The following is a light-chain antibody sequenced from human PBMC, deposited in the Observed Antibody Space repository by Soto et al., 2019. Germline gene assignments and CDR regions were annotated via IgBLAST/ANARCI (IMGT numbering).Light chain of an antibody. V-gene: IGKV4-1*01. J-gene: IGKJ1*01. CDR1: HSVFYSSKSKNY. CDR3: QQYYSTPRT. CDR2: WAS. Sequence: DIVITQSPYSLSVSLGERATINCKSIHSVFYSSKSKNYLAWYQQKPGQPPKLLIYWASTRESGVPDRFSGSGSGTDFTLTISSLQAEDVAVYYCQQYYSTPRTFGQGTKVDIK.